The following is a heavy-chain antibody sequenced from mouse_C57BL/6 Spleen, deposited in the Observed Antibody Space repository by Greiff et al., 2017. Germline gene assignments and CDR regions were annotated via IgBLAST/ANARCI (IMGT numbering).Heavy chain of an antibody. D-gene: IGHD1-1*01. CDR3: THRSG. J-gene: IGHJ3*01. CDR1: GFNIKDDY. CDR2: IDPENGDT. Sequence: EVKLQESGAELVRPGASVKLSCTASGFNIKDDYMHWVKQRPEQGLEWIGWIDPENGDTEYASKFQGKATITAATSSNTAYLQLSSLTSEVTAVYYCTHRSGWGPVTMVTVSA. V-gene: IGHV14-4*01.